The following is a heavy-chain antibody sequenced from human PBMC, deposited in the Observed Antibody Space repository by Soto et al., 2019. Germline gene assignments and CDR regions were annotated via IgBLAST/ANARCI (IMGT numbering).Heavy chain of an antibody. Sequence: GASLRLSCAASGFTFSNYGMHWVRQAPGKGLEWVAVISYNGNDKYHVDSVKGRFTISRDNSKNTLFLQMNSLRADDTAVYYCAKDSGRGSADYYFDYWGQGTLVTVSS. D-gene: IGHD3-10*01. V-gene: IGHV3-30*18. CDR2: ISYNGNDK. J-gene: IGHJ4*02. CDR3: AKDSGRGSADYYFDY. CDR1: GFTFSNYG.